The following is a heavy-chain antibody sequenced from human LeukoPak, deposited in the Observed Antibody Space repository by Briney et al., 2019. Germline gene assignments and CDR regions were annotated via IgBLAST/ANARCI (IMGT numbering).Heavy chain of an antibody. J-gene: IGHJ4*02. CDR3: ARVEDGYGPAYYFDY. CDR2: ISSSSSYI. Sequence: PGGSLRLSCAASGFTFSSYSTTWVRQAPGKGLEWVSSISSSSSYIYYADSVKGRFTISRDNAKNSLYLQMNSLRAEDTAVYYCARVEDGYGPAYYFDYWGQGTLVTVSS. V-gene: IGHV3-21*01. CDR1: GFTFSSYS. D-gene: IGHD5-24*01.